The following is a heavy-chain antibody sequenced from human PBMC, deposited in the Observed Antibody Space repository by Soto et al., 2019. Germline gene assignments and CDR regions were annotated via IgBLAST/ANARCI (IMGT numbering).Heavy chain of an antibody. V-gene: IGHV3-11*05. Sequence: QVQLVESGGGLVKPGGSLRLSCAASGFTFSDYYMSWIRQAPGKGLEWVSYISRSPSYTNYADSVKGRFTISRDNAKNSLYLQMNSLRAEDTAVYYCARDHYGPGWFDPWGQGALVPVSS. D-gene: IGHD3-10*01. CDR1: GFTFSDYY. CDR3: ARDHYGPGWFDP. CDR2: ISRSPSYT. J-gene: IGHJ5*02.